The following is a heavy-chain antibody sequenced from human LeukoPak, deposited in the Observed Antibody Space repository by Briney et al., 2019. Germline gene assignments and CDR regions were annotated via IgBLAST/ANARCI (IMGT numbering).Heavy chain of an antibody. D-gene: IGHD3-3*01. CDR2: IHYSGST. Sequence: PSETLSLTCTVSGGSISSSSYYWAWIRQPPGKGLEWIGSIHYSGSTYYNPSLKSRVTISVDTSKNQFSLKLSSVTAADTAVYYCARDPRGDFWSGLGFDYWGQGTLVTVSS. J-gene: IGHJ4*02. V-gene: IGHV4-39*07. CDR1: GGSISSSSYY. CDR3: ARDPRGDFWSGLGFDY.